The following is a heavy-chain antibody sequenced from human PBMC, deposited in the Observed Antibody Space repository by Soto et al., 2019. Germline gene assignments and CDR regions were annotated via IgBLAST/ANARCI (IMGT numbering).Heavy chain of an antibody. D-gene: IGHD2-8*01. CDR2: INPRSGGT. CDR1: GYSFTDYH. Sequence: VKDCCKASGYSFTDYHIHWVRQAPGQGLEWLGRINPRSGGTSTAQKFQGWVTMTRDRSISTVYMELTRPRSDDTAVYFCARGHSTDCSNGVCSFFYNHEMDVWGQGTTVTVSS. CDR3: ARGHSTDCSNGVCSFFYNHEMDV. J-gene: IGHJ6*02. V-gene: IGHV1-2*04.